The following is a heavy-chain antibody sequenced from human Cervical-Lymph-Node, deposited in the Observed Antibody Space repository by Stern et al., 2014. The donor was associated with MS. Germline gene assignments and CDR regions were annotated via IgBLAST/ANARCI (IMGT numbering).Heavy chain of an antibody. CDR2: ISKDGSSR. J-gene: IGHJ4*02. CDR3: ASRYDYGDYIY. CDR1: GFIFNYYG. D-gene: IGHD4-17*01. V-gene: IGHV3-30*03. Sequence: VQLVESGGGVVQPGRSLRLSCAASGFIFNYYGMHWVRQAPGKGLQWVAVISKDGSSRDYADSVKGRFTISRDNSKNTLFLQMNSLRVEDTGVYYCASRYDYGDYIYWGQGTLVTVSS.